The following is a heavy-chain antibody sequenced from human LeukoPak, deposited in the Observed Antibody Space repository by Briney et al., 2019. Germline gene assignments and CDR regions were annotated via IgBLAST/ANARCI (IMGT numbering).Heavy chain of an antibody. Sequence: SETLSLTCTVSGGSIASSSYYWGWIRQPPGKGLEWIGSIYYSGSTYYNPSLKSRVTISVDTSKNQFSLKLSSVTAADTAVYYCARYYDFWSGYYRFDYWGQGTLVTVSS. CDR1: GGSIASSSYY. J-gene: IGHJ4*02. D-gene: IGHD3-3*01. V-gene: IGHV4-39*01. CDR2: IYYSGST. CDR3: ARYYDFWSGYYRFDY.